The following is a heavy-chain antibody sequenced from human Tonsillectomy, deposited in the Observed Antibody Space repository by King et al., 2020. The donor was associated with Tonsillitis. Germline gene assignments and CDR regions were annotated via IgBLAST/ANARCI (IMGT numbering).Heavy chain of an antibody. V-gene: IGHV5-51*01. J-gene: IGHJ3*02. CDR3: ARQGWWSGSYFWAFDI. D-gene: IGHD1-26*01. CDR2: IYPGDSDT. CDR1: GYSFTSYW. Sequence: QLVQSGAEVKKPGESLKISCKGSGYSFTSYWIGWVRQMPGKGLEWMGIIYPGDSDTRYSPSFQGQVTISADKSISTAYLQWSSLKASDTAMYYFARQGWWSGSYFWAFDIRGQGTMVTVSS.